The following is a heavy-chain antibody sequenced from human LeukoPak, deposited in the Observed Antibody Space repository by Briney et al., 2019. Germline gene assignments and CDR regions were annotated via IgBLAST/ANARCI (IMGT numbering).Heavy chain of an antibody. CDR2: ISAYNGNT. CDR3: AINPRSPHFPNDAFDI. J-gene: IGHJ3*02. Sequence: GASVKVSCKASGYTFTSYGISWVRQAPGQGLEWMGWISAYNGNTNYAQKLQGRVTMTTDTSTSTAYMELRSLRSDDTAVYYCAINPRSPHFPNDAFDIWGQGTMVTVSS. D-gene: IGHD6-13*01. V-gene: IGHV1-18*01. CDR1: GYTFTSYG.